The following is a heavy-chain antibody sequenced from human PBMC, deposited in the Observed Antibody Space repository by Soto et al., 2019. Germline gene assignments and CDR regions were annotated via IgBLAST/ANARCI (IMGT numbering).Heavy chain of an antibody. Sequence: ASLKVSCNASGYTFTGYYMHWVRQAPGQGLEWMGWINPNSGGTNYAQKFQGRVTMTRDTSISTAYMELSRLRSDDTAVYYCARGRGIAAAGTADWGEGTLVTVSS. J-gene: IGHJ4*02. CDR2: INPNSGGT. D-gene: IGHD6-13*01. CDR3: ARGRGIAAAGTAD. CDR1: GYTFTGYY. V-gene: IGHV1-2*02.